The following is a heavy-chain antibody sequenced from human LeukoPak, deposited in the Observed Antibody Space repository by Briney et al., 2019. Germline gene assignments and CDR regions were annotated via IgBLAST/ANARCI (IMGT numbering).Heavy chain of an antibody. CDR1: GYTFTYYY. Sequence: ASVKVSCKASGYTFTYYYMHWVRQAPGQGLEWMGWINPNSGGTNYAQKFQGRVTMTRDTSISTAYMELSRLRSGDTAVYYCAVTYHDSSGYYYVYYFDYWGQGTLVTVSS. D-gene: IGHD3-22*01. CDR3: AVTYHDSSGYYYVYYFDY. J-gene: IGHJ4*02. V-gene: IGHV1-2*02. CDR2: INPNSGGT.